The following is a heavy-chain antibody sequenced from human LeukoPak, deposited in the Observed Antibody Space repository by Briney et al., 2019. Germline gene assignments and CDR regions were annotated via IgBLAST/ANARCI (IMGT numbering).Heavy chain of an antibody. CDR1: GFTFSSYW. CDR3: ASATGVGAASF. V-gene: IGHV3-74*01. CDR2: LNSDGSST. J-gene: IGHJ4*02. D-gene: IGHD1-26*01. Sequence: QLGGSLRLPCAASGFTFSSYWMYWVRQAPGKGLVWVSRLNSDGSSTNYADSVRGRFTISRDNARNTLYLQMNSLRAEDTGVYYCASATGVGAASFWGQGTLVTVSS.